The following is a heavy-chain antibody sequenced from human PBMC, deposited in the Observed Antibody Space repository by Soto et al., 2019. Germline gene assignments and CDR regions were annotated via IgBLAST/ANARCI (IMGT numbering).Heavy chain of an antibody. CDR3: AKFSQGWLLSNPLSTFFDS. CDR2: ISASGATT. J-gene: IGHJ4*02. Sequence: PEGSLRLSGAASGFTFSDYPMSLVRQAPGQGLKFVSGISASGATTFYSDSVNGRFTISIDNSKKALYLQMNSLRGEDKAVYYCAKFSQGWLLSNPLSTFFDSWGQGTLVTVSS. CDR1: GFTFSDYP. V-gene: IGHV3-23*01. D-gene: IGHD3-22*01.